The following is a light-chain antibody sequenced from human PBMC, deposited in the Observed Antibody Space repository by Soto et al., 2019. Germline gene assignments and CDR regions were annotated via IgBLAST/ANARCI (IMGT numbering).Light chain of an antibody. CDR2: GAY. CDR3: QHYNYWPPKT. V-gene: IGKV3-15*01. Sequence: EIVMTQPPATLSVSAGERTTLSCRASQSVGNNLAWYQQKPGQAPRLLIYGAYTRATGIPARFSGSGSGTDFTLTISSLQSEDFAVYYCQHYNYWPPKTFGQGTKVDIK. J-gene: IGKJ1*01. CDR1: QSVGNN.